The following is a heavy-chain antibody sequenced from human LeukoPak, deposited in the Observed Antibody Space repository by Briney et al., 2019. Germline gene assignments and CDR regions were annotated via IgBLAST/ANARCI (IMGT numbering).Heavy chain of an antibody. V-gene: IGHV4-59*08. D-gene: IGHD3-9*01. Sequence: KPSETLSLTCTVSGGSISIYYCSWIRQPPGEGLEWIGYIYYSGNTNYNPSLKSRVTISVDTSKNQFSLRLSSVTAADTAVYYCARHGYDILTGSIWGQGTMVTVSS. CDR1: GGSISIYY. CDR3: ARHGYDILTGSI. J-gene: IGHJ3*02. CDR2: IYYSGNT.